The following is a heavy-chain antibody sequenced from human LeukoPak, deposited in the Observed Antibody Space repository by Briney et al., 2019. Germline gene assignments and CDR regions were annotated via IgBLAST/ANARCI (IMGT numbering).Heavy chain of an antibody. CDR1: GFSFSSYA. Sequence: QTGGSLRLSCAASGFSFSSYAMHWVRQAPGKGLEWVAVISYDGSNNYYADSVKGRFTISRDNSKNTLYLQMNSLRADDTAVYYCAKDTPLCYFDYWGQGTLVTVSS. D-gene: IGHD3-10*02. V-gene: IGHV3-30-3*02. J-gene: IGHJ4*02. CDR3: AKDTPLCYFDY. CDR2: ISYDGSNN.